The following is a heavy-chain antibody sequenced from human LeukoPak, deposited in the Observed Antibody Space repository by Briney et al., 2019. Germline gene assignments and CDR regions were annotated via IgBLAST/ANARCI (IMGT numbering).Heavy chain of an antibody. J-gene: IGHJ4*02. D-gene: IGHD3-22*01. CDR2: IFYSGST. CDR1: GGSISNYY. Sequence: PSETLSLTCTVSGGSISNYYWSWIRQPPGKGLEWIGYIFYSGSTNYNPSLKSRVTISEDTTKNQFSLNLTSVTAADTAVYYCARTPNDGSGYYVFWGQGTLVTVSS. CDR3: ARTPNDGSGYYVF. V-gene: IGHV4-59*01.